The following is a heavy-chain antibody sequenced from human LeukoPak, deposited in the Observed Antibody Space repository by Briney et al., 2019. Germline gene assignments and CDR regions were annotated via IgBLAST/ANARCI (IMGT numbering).Heavy chain of an antibody. CDR3: ARRLTQYDCFDP. CDR1: GDSVSSNSVT. V-gene: IGHV6-1*01. J-gene: IGHJ5*02. Sequence: SQTLSLTCAISGDSVSSNSVTWNWIWQSPSRGLEWLGRTYYRSTWYNDYAVSVRGRITVNPDTSKNQFSLHPNSVTPEDTAVYYCARRLTQYDCFDPWGQGILVTVSS. CDR2: TYYRSTWYN. D-gene: IGHD2-2*01.